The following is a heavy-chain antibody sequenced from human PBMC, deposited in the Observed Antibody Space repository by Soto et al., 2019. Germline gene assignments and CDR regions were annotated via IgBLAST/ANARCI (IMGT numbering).Heavy chain of an antibody. CDR1: GGTFSSYT. D-gene: IGHD6-19*01. CDR2: IIPILGIA. V-gene: IGHV1-69*08. Sequence: QVQLVQSGAEVKKPGSSVKVSCKASGGTFSSYTISWLRQAPGQGLEWMGRIIPILGIANYAQKFQGRVTITADKSTSTAYMELSSLRSEDTAVYYCAREVAGTEGAYWGQGTLVTVSS. J-gene: IGHJ4*02. CDR3: AREVAGTEGAY.